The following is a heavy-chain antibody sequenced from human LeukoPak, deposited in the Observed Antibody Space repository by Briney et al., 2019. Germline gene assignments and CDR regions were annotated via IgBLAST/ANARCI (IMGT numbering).Heavy chain of an antibody. Sequence: SVKVSCKASGGTFSSYAISRVRQAPGQGLEWMGRIIPILGIANYAQKFQGRVTITADKSTSTAYMELSSLRSEDTAVYYCARGFWDDYGGIGAFDIWGQGTMVTVSS. CDR2: IIPILGIA. D-gene: IGHD4-23*01. CDR3: ARGFWDDYGGIGAFDI. V-gene: IGHV1-69*04. CDR1: GGTFSSYA. J-gene: IGHJ3*02.